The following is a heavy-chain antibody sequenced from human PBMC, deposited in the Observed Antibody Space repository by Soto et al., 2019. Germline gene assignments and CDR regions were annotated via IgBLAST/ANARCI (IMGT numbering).Heavy chain of an antibody. D-gene: IGHD3-3*01. J-gene: IGHJ6*02. CDR1: VGSSSRGGYY. CDR3: ARGRFLEWLLSYYYYYGMDV. CDR2: IYYSGST. Sequence: SETLSLTCTVSVGSSSRGGYYWIWIRQHPGKGLEWIGYIYYSGSTYYNPSLKSRVTISVDTSKNQFSLKLSSVTAADTAVYYCARGRFLEWLLSYYYYYGMDVWGQGTTVTV. V-gene: IGHV4-31*03.